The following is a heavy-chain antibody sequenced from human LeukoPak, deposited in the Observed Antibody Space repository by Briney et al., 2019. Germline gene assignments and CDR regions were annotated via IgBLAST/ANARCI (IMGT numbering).Heavy chain of an antibody. Sequence: GRSLRLSCAASGFTFSSYAMHWVRQAPGKGLEWVAVISYDGSNKYYADSVKGRFTISRDNSKNTLYLQMNSLRAEDTAVYYCARVYGDYGYFDYWGQGTLVAVSS. CDR1: GFTFSSYA. CDR3: ARVYGDYGYFDY. V-gene: IGHV3-30-3*01. J-gene: IGHJ4*02. D-gene: IGHD4-17*01. CDR2: ISYDGSNK.